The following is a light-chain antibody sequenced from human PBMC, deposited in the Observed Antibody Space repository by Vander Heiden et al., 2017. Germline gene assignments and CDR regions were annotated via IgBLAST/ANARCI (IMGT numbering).Light chain of an antibody. V-gene: IGKV3-20*01. CDR3: QQYGNSLST. CDR1: QSVSSSY. CDR2: GAS. J-gene: IGKJ1*01. Sequence: ETVLTQSPGTLSLSPGERATLSCRASQSVSSSYLAWYQQKPGQAPRLLISGASSRAAGIPDRFSGSGSGTDFTLTISRLEPEDFAVYYCQQYGNSLSTFGAGTKVEIK.